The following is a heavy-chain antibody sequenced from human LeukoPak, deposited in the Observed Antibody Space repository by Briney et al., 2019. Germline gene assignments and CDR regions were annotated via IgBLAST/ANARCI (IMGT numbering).Heavy chain of an antibody. Sequence: SETLSLTCAVYGGSFSGYYWSWIRQPPGKGLEWIGEINHSGSTNYNPSLKSRVTISVDTSKNQFSLKLSSVTAADTAVYYCARGPGGYSYGCDYWGQGTLVTVSS. V-gene: IGHV4-34*01. D-gene: IGHD5-18*01. J-gene: IGHJ4*02. CDR2: INHSGST. CDR1: GGSFSGYY. CDR3: ARGPGGYSYGCDY.